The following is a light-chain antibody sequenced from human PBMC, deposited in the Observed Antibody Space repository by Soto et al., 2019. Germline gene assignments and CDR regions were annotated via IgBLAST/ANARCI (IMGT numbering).Light chain of an antibody. CDR3: QQYNRYSPWT. CDR1: QSVSTL. V-gene: IGKV1-5*03. Sequence: DVRMSQWPSTLSASVGERVTITCRASQSVSTLLAWYQQKPGKAPKLLIYKASSLENGVPPRFSGRGSGTEFTLTISSLQPDDFATYYCQQYNRYSPWTFGQGTKVDIK. J-gene: IGKJ1*01. CDR2: KAS.